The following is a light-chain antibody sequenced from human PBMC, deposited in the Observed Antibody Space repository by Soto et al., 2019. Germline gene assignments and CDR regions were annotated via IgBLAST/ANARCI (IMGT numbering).Light chain of an antibody. CDR3: QSYDVSLSAPV. J-gene: IGLJ3*02. CDR1: SSNIGAGYD. CDR2: ANN. Sequence: QSVLTQPPSVSGAPGQRVTISCTGSSSNIGAGYDVHWYQQLPGTAPKVLIYANNNRPSGVPDRFSGSKSGTSASLAITGLQAEDEADYYCQSYDVSLSAPVFGGGTKLTVL. V-gene: IGLV1-40*01.